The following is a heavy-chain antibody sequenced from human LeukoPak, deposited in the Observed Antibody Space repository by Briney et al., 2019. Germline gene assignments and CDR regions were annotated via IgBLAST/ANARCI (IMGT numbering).Heavy chain of an antibody. CDR2: IYYSGST. CDR1: GGSISSSSYY. CDR3: ARDPNYYGSGSYYKVNWFDP. J-gene: IGHJ5*02. D-gene: IGHD3-10*01. V-gene: IGHV4-39*07. Sequence: SETLSLTCTVSGGSISSSSYYWGWIRQPPGKGLEWIGSIYYSGSTYYNPSLKSRVTISVDTSKNQFSLKLSSVTAADTAVYYCARDPNYYGSGSYYKVNWFDPWGQGTLVTVSS.